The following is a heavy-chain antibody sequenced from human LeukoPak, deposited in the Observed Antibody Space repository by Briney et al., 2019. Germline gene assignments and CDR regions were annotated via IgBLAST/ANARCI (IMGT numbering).Heavy chain of an antibody. Sequence: GGSLRLSCAASGFTFSKYWMHWVRQAPGKGLVWVSLIYTDGSSTFYADSVKGRFTISRDNAKNTLYLQMDSLRAEDTAVYFCVRDNYLSFESWGQGTLVTVSS. J-gene: IGHJ4*02. CDR3: VRDNYLSFES. CDR2: IYTDGSST. D-gene: IGHD5-24*01. V-gene: IGHV3-74*01. CDR1: GFTFSKYW.